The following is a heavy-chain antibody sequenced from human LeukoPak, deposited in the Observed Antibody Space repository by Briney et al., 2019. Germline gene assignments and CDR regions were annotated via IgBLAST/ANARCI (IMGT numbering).Heavy chain of an antibody. Sequence: GGPLRLSCAASGFTFSSNYMSWVRQAPGKGLEWVSVIYSGGSTYYADSVKGRFTISRDNSKNTLYLQMNSLRAEDTAVYYCARGPYGSGSYYKYWGQGTLVTVSS. CDR1: GFTFSSNY. V-gene: IGHV3-66*01. CDR3: ARGPYGSGSYYKY. CDR2: IYSGGST. J-gene: IGHJ4*02. D-gene: IGHD3-10*01.